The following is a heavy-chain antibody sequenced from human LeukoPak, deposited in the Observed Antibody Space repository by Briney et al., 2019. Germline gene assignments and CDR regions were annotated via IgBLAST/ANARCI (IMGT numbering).Heavy chain of an antibody. CDR2: MYPGDSDT. J-gene: IGHJ5*02. V-gene: IGHV5-51*01. CDR1: GYTFTNYW. D-gene: IGHD2-8*01. Sequence: GESLKISCKGSGYTFTNYWIGWVRQMPGKGLEWMGIMYPGDSDTRYSPSFQGQVTISADKSISTAYLQWSSLKASDTAMYYCARRTRDCTNGVCYPNWFDPWGQGTLVTVSS. CDR3: ARRTRDCTNGVCYPNWFDP.